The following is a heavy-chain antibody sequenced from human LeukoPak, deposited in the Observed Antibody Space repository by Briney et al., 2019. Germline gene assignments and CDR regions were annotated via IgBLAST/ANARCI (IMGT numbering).Heavy chain of an antibody. CDR3: ARDLTRYSSSHHEYFQH. V-gene: IGHV4-30-2*01. Sequence: SETLSLTCAVSGGSISSGGYYWSWIRQPPGKGLEWIAYIYHSGSTYYNPSLKSRVTISVDRSKNQFSLKLSSVTAADTAVYYCARDLTRYSSSHHEYFQHWGQGTLVTVSS. J-gene: IGHJ1*01. CDR1: GGSISSGGYY. D-gene: IGHD6-13*01. CDR2: IYHSGST.